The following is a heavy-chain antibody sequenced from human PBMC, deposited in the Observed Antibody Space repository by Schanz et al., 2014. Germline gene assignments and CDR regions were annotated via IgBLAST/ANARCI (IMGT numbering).Heavy chain of an antibody. CDR3: AKDCTSDYGDHCFDF. CDR1: GFTVNTNY. D-gene: IGHD4-17*01. V-gene: IGHV3-53*01. CDR2: MYINSGST. J-gene: IGHJ4*02. Sequence: EVQLVESGGGLIQPGGSLRLSCAVSGFTVNTNYMSWVRQAPGKGLEWISSMYINSGSTQYADSVKGRFTISRDNSKNPLYMQMNSLRAEDTAVYYCAKDCTSDYGDHCFDFWGQGTLVTVSS.